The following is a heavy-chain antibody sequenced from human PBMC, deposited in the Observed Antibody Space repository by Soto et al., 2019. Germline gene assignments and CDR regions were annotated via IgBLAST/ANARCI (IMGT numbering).Heavy chain of an antibody. CDR1: GYTLTELS. CDR2: FDPEDGET. D-gene: IGHD5-12*01. V-gene: IGHV1-24*01. J-gene: IGHJ6*02. CDR3: ATVRPVATQGGLYYYYGMDV. Sequence: ASVKVSCKVSGYTLTELSMHWVRQAPGKGLEWMGGFDPEDGETIYAQKFQGRVTMTEDTSTDTAYMELSSLRSEDTAVYYCATVRPVATQGGLYYYYGMDVWGQGTTVTVSS.